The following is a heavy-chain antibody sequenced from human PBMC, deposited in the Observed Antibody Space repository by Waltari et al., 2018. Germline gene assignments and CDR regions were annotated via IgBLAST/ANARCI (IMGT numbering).Heavy chain of an antibody. D-gene: IGHD3-3*01. J-gene: IGHJ4*02. Sequence: ELQLVASGGAVVQPGGSLRLSCPASGFTFADHAMPWVRQAPGKGLEWVSVISWDGTNTYYVDSVKGRFTISRDNSKSTLYLQMSSLRAEDTALYYCVKGRYYDFWSAYPDYWGQGTLVTVSS. CDR1: GFTFADHA. CDR2: ISWDGTNT. V-gene: IGHV3-43D*04. CDR3: VKGRYYDFWSAYPDY.